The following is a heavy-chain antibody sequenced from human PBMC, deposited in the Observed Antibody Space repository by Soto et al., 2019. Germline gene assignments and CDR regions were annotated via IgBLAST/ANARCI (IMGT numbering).Heavy chain of an antibody. J-gene: IGHJ4*02. Sequence: EVQLVESGGGLVQPGGSLRLSCAASGFTFSSYWMHWVRQAPGKGLVWVSRINSDGRSTSYADSVKGRFTISRDNAKKTLYLQMNSLRAEDTAVYYCASYYGSGIYHPKYWGQGTLVTVAS. CDR3: ASYYGSGIYHPKY. CDR1: GFTFSSYW. CDR2: INSDGRST. V-gene: IGHV3-74*01. D-gene: IGHD3-10*01.